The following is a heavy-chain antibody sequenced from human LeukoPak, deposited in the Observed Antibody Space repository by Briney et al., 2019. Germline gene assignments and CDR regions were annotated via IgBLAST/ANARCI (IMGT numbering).Heavy chain of an antibody. D-gene: IGHD1-26*01. J-gene: IGHJ5*02. CDR1: GGSISSGSYY. CDR2: IYYSGGT. CDR3: ARSSRGWERLPWGNCFDP. V-gene: IGHV4-39*01. Sequence: SETLSLTCTVSGGSISSGSYYWGWIRQPPGRGLEWIGTIYYSGGTYYNPSLKSRITISVDTSKNQFSLKMNSVPAADTAVYYCARSSRGWERLPWGNCFDPWGQGTLVTVSS.